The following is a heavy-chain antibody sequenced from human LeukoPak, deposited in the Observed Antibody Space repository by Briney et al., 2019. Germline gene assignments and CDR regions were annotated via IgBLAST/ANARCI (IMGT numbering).Heavy chain of an antibody. V-gene: IGHV1-69*05. J-gene: IGHJ4*02. CDR2: IIPIFGTA. D-gene: IGHD2-8*01. Sequence: SVKVSCKASGDTFSSYAISWVRQAPGQGLEWMGRIIPIFGTAIYAQKFQGRVTITTDESTSTAYMELSSLRSEDTAVYYCARDWEPYCTNGVCPFDYWGQGTLVTVSS. CDR3: ARDWEPYCTNGVCPFDY. CDR1: GDTFSSYA.